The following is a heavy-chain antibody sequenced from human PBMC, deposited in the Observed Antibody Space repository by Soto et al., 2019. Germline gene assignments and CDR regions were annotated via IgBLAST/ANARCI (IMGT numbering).Heavy chain of an antibody. D-gene: IGHD3-3*01. CDR1: GFTFSSYA. V-gene: IGHV3-30-3*01. CDR2: ISYDGSNK. Sequence: QVQLVESGGGVVQPGRSLRLSCAASGFTFSSYAMHWVRQAPGKGLEWVAVISYDGSNKYYADSVKGRFTISRDNSKKTLYLQMNRLRAEDTAVYYCARDKRDLRFLEWSYYFDFWGQGTLVTVSS. J-gene: IGHJ4*02. CDR3: ARDKRDLRFLEWSYYFDF.